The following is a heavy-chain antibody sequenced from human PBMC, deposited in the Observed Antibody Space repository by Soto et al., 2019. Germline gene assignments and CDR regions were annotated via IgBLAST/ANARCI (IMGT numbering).Heavy chain of an antibody. J-gene: IGHJ6*03. D-gene: IGHD2-2*01. CDR2: IYPGDSDT. Sequence: PGESLKISCKGSGYSFTSYWIGWVRQMPGKGLEWMGIIYPGDSDTRYSPSFQGQVTISADKSISTAYLQWSSLKASDTAMYYCARHIIVVVPAASYYYYYMDVWGKGTTVTVSS. CDR1: GYSFTSYW. V-gene: IGHV5-51*01. CDR3: ARHIIVVVPAASYYYYYMDV.